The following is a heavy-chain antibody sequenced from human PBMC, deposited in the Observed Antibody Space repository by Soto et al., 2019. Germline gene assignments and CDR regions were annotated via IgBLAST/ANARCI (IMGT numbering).Heavy chain of an antibody. D-gene: IGHD1-26*01. J-gene: IGHJ4*01. CDR3: TTDSRYSGRLVRFDY. CDR2: IRSNNEGGTS. CDR1: DFPFNTAW. V-gene: IGHV3-15*07. Sequence: PGGSLRLSCSVPDFPFNTAWINWVRQPPGKGLEWVGRIRSNNEGGTSDFEAHVKGRFAISRDDSKHTAYLQMDSLRSDDIALYYCTTDSRYSGRLVRFDYWGLGTLVTVSS.